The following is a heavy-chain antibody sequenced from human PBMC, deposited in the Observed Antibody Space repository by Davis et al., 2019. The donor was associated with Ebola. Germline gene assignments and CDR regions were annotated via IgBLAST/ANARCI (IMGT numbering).Heavy chain of an antibody. CDR1: GISFSNYG. D-gene: IGHD3-10*01. J-gene: IGHJ6*04. V-gene: IGHV3-30*03. CDR2: ISPDGSDK. Sequence: GESLKISCAASGISFSNYGMFWVRQAPGKVMEWVAVISPDGSDKNYADSGKGRFTITRDNSKNTLDLQMNSLRPEDTAVYYCARRGMGFGELFLWGMDVWGKGTTVTVSS. CDR3: ARRGMGFGELFLWGMDV.